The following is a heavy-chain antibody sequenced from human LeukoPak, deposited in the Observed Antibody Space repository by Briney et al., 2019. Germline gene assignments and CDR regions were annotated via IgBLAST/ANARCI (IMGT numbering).Heavy chain of an antibody. V-gene: IGHV3-48*03. D-gene: IGHD2-2*01. CDR1: GFTFSSYE. CDR2: ISSSGSTI. CDR3: ASQGVVPAAFFDY. Sequence: GGSLRLSCAASGFTFSSYEMNWVRQAPGKGLQWVSYISSSGSTIYYADSVKGRFTISGDNAKNSLYLQMNSLRAEDTAVYYCASQGVVPAAFFDYWGQGTLVTVSS. J-gene: IGHJ4*02.